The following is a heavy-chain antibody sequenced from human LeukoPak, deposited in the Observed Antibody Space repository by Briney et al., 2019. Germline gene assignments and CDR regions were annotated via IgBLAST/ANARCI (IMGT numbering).Heavy chain of an antibody. J-gene: IGHJ4*02. CDR3: ARVAVTTFY. D-gene: IGHD4-17*01. Sequence: SETLSLTCTVSGGSISSGDYYWSWIRQPPGKGLEWIGSIYYSGSTYYNQSLKSRITISVDTSKNQFSLKLSSVTAADTAVYYCARVAVTTFYWGQGTLVTVSS. CDR1: GGSISSGDYY. CDR2: IYYSGST. V-gene: IGHV4-30-4*08.